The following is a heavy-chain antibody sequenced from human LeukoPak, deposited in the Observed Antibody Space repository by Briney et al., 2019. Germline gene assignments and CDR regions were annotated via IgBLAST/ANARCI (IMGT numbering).Heavy chain of an antibody. CDR2: IYYSGST. J-gene: IGHJ4*02. V-gene: IGHV4-61*01. D-gene: IGHD3-16*02. CDR1: GGSISSGRNY. CDR3: AREYVWGSYRYIDY. Sequence: SETLSLTCTVSGGSISSGRNYWSWIRQPPGKGLEWIGYIYYSGSTNYNPSLKSRVTISVDTSKNQFSLKLSSVTAADTAVYYCAREYVWGSYRYIDYWGQGTLVTVSS.